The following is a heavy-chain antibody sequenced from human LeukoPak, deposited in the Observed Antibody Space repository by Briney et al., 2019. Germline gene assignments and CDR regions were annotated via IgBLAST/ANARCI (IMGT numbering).Heavy chain of an antibody. CDR2: IYYSGRT. Sequence: PSETLSLTCTVSGDSVSSGYYYWSWIRQPPGKGLEWIGNIYYSGRTNYNPSLKSRVTISVDTSKNQFSLKLSSVTAADTAVYYCARDYSGDYDSSDYLYYLDYWGQGSWSPSPQ. CDR1: GDSVSSGYYY. D-gene: IGHD3-22*01. J-gene: IGHJ4*02. V-gene: IGHV4-61*01. CDR3: ARDYSGDYDSSDYLYYLDY.